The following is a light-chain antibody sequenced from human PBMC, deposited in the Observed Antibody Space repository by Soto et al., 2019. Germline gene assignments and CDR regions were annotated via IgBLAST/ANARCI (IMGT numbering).Light chain of an antibody. CDR3: QQLNSYPYT. Sequence: IQLTQSPSSLSASVGDRVTITCRASQGISSYLAWYQQKPGKAPKLLIYAASTLQSGVPSRFSGSGSGTDFTLTISSLQPEDFATYSCQQLNSYPYTFGQGTKVDIK. V-gene: IGKV1-9*01. J-gene: IGKJ2*01. CDR1: QGISSY. CDR2: AAS.